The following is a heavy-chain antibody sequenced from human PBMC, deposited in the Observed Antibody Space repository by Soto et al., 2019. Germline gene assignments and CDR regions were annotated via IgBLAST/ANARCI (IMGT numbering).Heavy chain of an antibody. CDR1: GGSISSSNR. J-gene: IGHJ4*02. V-gene: IGHV4-4*02. D-gene: IGHD4-4*01. CDR2: IFHSDTT. CDR3: TSLGTTITSFDY. Sequence: LSLTCAVSGGSISSSNRSSWVRQPPGKGLEWIRQIFHSDTTNYNPSLKSRVTISLDKSKDPFSLQRSSVTAADTAVYYCTSLGTTITSFDYWGQGTLVTVSS.